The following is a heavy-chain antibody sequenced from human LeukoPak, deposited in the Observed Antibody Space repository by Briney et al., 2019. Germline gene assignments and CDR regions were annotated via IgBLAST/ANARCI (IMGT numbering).Heavy chain of an antibody. Sequence: ASVKVSCKTSGYTFTSFGLSWVRQAPGQGLEWMGWISAYNGNINYTQKLQGRVTMTTDTSTSTAFMELRSLRSDDTAVYYCARAEQHLGTVCFDYWGHGTLVTVSS. CDR1: GYTFTSFG. CDR3: ARAEQHLGTVCFDY. V-gene: IGHV1-18*01. D-gene: IGHD6-13*01. J-gene: IGHJ4*03. CDR2: ISAYNGNI.